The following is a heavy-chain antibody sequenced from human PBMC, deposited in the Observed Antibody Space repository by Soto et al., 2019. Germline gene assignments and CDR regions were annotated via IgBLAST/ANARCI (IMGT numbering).Heavy chain of an antibody. D-gene: IGHD5-18*01. CDR2: INSDGSST. J-gene: IGHJ4*02. V-gene: IGHV3-74*01. CDR3: ARVTYTYSYGYLVYYFDY. CDR1: GFAFSSYW. Sequence: AGGSLRLSCAASGFAFSSYWMHWVRQAPGKGLVWVSRINSDGSSTNYADSVKGRFTISRDNAKNTLFLQMNSLRAEDAAVYYCARVTYTYSYGYLVYYFDYWGQGTLVTAPQ.